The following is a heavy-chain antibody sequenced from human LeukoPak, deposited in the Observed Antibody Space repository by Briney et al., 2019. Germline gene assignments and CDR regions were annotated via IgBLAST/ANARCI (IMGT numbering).Heavy chain of an antibody. J-gene: IGHJ4*02. CDR3: AGEGSSGYYPY. CDR1: GFTFRSYP. Sequence: PGGSLRLSCAASGFTFRSYPMHWVRQAPGKGLEWVAVISYDGSEKHYADPVKGRFTISRDNSKNTLYLQMNSLRAEDTAVYYCAGEGSSGYYPYWGQGILVTVSS. D-gene: IGHD3-22*01. V-gene: IGHV3-30-3*01. CDR2: ISYDGSEK.